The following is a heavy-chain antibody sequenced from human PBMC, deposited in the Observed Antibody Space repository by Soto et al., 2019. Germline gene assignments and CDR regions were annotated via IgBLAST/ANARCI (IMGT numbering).Heavy chain of an antibody. J-gene: IGHJ6*02. CDR2: IKSKTDGGTT. D-gene: IGHD5-18*01. Sequence: EVQLVESGGGLVKPGGSLRLSCAASGFTFSNAWMNWVRQAPGKGLEWVGRIKSKTDGGTTDYAAPVKGRFTISRDDSKNTLYLQMNSLKTEDTAVYYCTTTGPDTAMARYYYYGMDVWGQGTTVTVSS. V-gene: IGHV3-15*07. CDR3: TTTGPDTAMARYYYYGMDV. CDR1: GFTFSNAW.